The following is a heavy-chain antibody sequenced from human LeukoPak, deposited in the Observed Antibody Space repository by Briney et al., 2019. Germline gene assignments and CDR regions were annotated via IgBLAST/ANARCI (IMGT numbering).Heavy chain of an antibody. CDR3: ARGGYGSGSYSFDP. CDR2: IYSGGST. V-gene: IGHV3-53*01. D-gene: IGHD3-10*01. Sequence: GGSLRLSCAASGFTVSSNYMSWVRQAPGKGLEWVSVIYSGGSTYYADSVKGRFTISRDNSKNTLYLQMNSLRAEDTAVYYCARGGYGSGSYSFDPWGQGTLVTVSS. CDR1: GFTVSSNY. J-gene: IGHJ5*02.